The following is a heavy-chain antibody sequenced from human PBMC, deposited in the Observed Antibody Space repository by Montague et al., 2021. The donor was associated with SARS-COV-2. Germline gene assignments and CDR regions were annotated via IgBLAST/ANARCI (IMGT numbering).Heavy chain of an antibody. CDR2: ISHSGSA. V-gene: IGHV4-34*01. CDR1: GGSFSDYK. Sequence: SETLSLTCAVYGGSFSDYKWTWTCQSPGKGLERIGQISHSGSANYNPSLKSRVTISVDTSKNQFSLKLRSMTAADTAVYCCARARVGITMILEVLGYAYYFDYWGQGTLVTVSS. J-gene: IGHJ4*02. CDR3: ARARVGITMILEVLGYAYYFDY. D-gene: IGHD3-22*01.